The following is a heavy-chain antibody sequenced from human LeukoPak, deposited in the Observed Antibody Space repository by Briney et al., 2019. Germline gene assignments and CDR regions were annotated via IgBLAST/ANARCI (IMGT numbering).Heavy chain of an antibody. CDR2: INPNSGGT. D-gene: IGHD3-10*01. Sequence: GASVTVSFTASGYTFTVYYMHWVRQAPGQGLEWMGWINPNSGGTNYAQKFQGRVTMTRDTSISTAYMELSRLRSDDTAVYYCARDNGGLLDYWGQGTLVTVSS. J-gene: IGHJ4*02. CDR1: GYTFTVYY. CDR3: ARDNGGLLDY. V-gene: IGHV1-2*02.